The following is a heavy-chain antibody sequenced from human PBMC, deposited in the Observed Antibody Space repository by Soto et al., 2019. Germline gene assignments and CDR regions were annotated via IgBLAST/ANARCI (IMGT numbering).Heavy chain of an antibody. V-gene: IGHV1-46*01. Sequence: ASVKVSCEASGYNFITYYLHWVRQAPGQGLEWVGLINPSGGSTIYAQKFQGRVTLTRDTSTSTVFVELTSLTSEDTAVYYCARPPATYYYGMDVWGQGTTVTVSS. CDR1: GYNFITYY. J-gene: IGHJ6*02. CDR2: INPSGGST. CDR3: ARPPATYYYGMDV.